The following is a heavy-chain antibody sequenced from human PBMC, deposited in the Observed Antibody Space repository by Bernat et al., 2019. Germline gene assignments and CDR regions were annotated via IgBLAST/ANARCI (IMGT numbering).Heavy chain of an antibody. CDR3: ARDREYCISTSCYGGIFDY. CDR1: GYTFTSYG. V-gene: IGHV1-18*01. Sequence: QVQLVQSGAEVKKPGASVKVSCKASGYTFTSYGISWVRQAPGQGLEWMGWISAYNGNTNYAQKLQGRVTMTTDTSTSTAYMELRSLKSDDTAVYYCARDREYCISTSCYGGIFDYWGQGPLVTVSS. J-gene: IGHJ4*02. D-gene: IGHD2-2*01. CDR2: ISAYNGNT.